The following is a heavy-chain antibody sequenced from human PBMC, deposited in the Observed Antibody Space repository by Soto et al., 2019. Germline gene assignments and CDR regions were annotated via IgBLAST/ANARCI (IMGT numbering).Heavy chain of an antibody. V-gene: IGHV3-11*05. CDR2: ITSSSSYT. CDR3: ADADHYDTSGYWK. Sequence: QVQLVESGGGLVKPGGSLRLSCAASGFTFSDYYMSWIRQAPGKGLEWVSYITSSSSYTIYADSVRGRFTISRDNAKASLFLQMNSLRAEDTAVYYCADADHYDTSGYWKWGQGTLVTVSS. CDR1: GFTFSDYY. D-gene: IGHD3-22*01. J-gene: IGHJ4*02.